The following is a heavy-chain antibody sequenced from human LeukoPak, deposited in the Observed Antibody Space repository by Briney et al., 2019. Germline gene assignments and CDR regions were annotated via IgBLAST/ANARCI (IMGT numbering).Heavy chain of an antibody. CDR3: AKARGYSYGYNDY. CDR2: ISGSGGST. D-gene: IGHD5-18*01. V-gene: IGHV3-23*01. CDR1: GFTFSSYA. J-gene: IGHJ4*02. Sequence: GGSLRLSCAASGFTFSSYAMSWVRQAPGKGLEWVSAISGSGGSTYYADSVKGRFTISRDNSKNTLYLQMNRLRAEDTAVYYCAKARGYSYGYNDYWGQGTLVTVSS.